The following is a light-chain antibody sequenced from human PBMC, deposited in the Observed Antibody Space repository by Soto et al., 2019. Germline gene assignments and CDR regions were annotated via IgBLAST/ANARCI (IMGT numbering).Light chain of an antibody. CDR1: QSVSSN. CDR2: GAS. CDR3: QQYNNWPPWT. Sequence: EIVMTQSPATLSVSPGDRATLSCRASQSVSSNLAWYQQKPGQAPRLLIYGASTRATGVPARFSGSGSGTEFSLTISSRQSEDFALYYCQQYNNWPPWTFGQGTKVEIK. J-gene: IGKJ1*01. V-gene: IGKV3-15*01.